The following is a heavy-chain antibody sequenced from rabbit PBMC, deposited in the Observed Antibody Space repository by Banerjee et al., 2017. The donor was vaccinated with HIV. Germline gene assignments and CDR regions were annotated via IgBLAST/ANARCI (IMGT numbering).Heavy chain of an antibody. CDR1: GFSFSSNYY. CDR3: ARSRYAGIAGSSATYGMDL. Sequence: QSLEESGGGLVKPGASLTLTCTASGFSFSSNYYMCWVRQAPGKGPEWIGCIYAGNCGSSYYASWAKGRFTISKTSSTTVTLQMTSLTAADTATYFCARSRYAGIAGSSATYGMDLWGPGTLVTVS. CDR2: IYAGNCGSS. J-gene: IGHJ6*01. V-gene: IGHV1S40*01. D-gene: IGHD4-2*01.